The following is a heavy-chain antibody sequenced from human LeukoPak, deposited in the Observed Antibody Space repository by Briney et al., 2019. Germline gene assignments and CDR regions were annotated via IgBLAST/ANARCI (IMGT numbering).Heavy chain of an antibody. CDR2: ISGSGGST. Sequence: PGGSLRLSCAAPGFTFSSFAMSWVRQAPGKGLEWVSAISGSGGSTYYADSVKGRFTISRDNSKNTLFLQMNSLRAEDTAVYYCAKDRSCTGSSCNVGSWGQGTMVTVSS. V-gene: IGHV3-23*01. D-gene: IGHD2-2*01. CDR3: AKDRSCTGSSCNVGS. CDR1: GFTFSSFA. J-gene: IGHJ3*01.